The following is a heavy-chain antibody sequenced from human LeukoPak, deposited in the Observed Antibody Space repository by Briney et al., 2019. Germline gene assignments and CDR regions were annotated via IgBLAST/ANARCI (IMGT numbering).Heavy chain of an antibody. J-gene: IGHJ4*02. CDR2: ISYGGST. Sequence: SETLSLTCTVSGGSISSYYWSWIRQPPGKGLGWIGHISYGGSTNYNPSLKSRVTISVDTSKNQFSLSLSSVTAADTAVYYCARQAWNGTYYYWGQGTLVTVSS. CDR1: GGSISSYY. CDR3: ARQAWNGTYYY. V-gene: IGHV4-59*08. D-gene: IGHD1-26*01.